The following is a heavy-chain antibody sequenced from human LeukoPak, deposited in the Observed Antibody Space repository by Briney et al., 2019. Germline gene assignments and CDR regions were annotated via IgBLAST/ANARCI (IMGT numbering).Heavy chain of an antibody. CDR1: GGSISNSNYF. Sequence: SETLSLTCTVSGGSISNSNYFWAWIRQPPGKGLEWIGSIDYSGSTYYNPSLKSRVTISVDTSKNQFSLKLSSVTAADTAVYYCARDLTEQQQNFDYWGQGTLVTVSS. CDR2: IDYSGST. J-gene: IGHJ4*02. V-gene: IGHV4-39*07. CDR3: ARDLTEQQQNFDY. D-gene: IGHD6-13*01.